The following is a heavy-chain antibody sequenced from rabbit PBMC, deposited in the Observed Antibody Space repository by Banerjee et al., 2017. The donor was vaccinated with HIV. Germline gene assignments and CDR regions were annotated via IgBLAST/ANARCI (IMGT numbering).Heavy chain of an antibody. CDR3: ARELATISAHRNL. CDR2: IDTGDGNT. CDR1: GFSFTNRYY. V-gene: IGHV1S45*01. J-gene: IGHJ4*01. Sequence: QEQLEESGGDLVQPEGSLTLTCTASGFSFTNRYYMCWVRQAPGKGLEWIGYIDTGDGNTYYANWAKGRFTISKTSSTTVTLQMTSLTAADTATYFCARELATISAHRNLWGPGTLVTVS. D-gene: IGHD2-1*01.